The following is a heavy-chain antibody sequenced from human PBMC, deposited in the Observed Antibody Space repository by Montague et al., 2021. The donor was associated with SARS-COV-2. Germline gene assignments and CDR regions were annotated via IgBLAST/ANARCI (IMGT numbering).Heavy chain of an antibody. J-gene: IGHJ6*02. CDR3: VRVRYYGSGASLGMDV. V-gene: IGHV4-34*01. D-gene: IGHD3-10*01. CDR2: INHSYST. CDR1: GGSFSSNY. Sequence: SETLSLTCAVYGGSFSSNYCYWIRQPPGKGQEWVGEINHSYSTNYNPSLKSRGTISIDTSKNQFSLKLSSVTAADTAVYYCVRVRYYGSGASLGMDVWGQGTTVTVSS.